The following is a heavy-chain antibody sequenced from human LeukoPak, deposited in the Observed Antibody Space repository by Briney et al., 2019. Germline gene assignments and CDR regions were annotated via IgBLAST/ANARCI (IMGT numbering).Heavy chain of an antibody. CDR3: ARERGGDSDY. CDR1: GYSISSGYY. CDR2: IYHSGST. Sequence: SETLSLTCTVSGYSISSGYYWGWIRQPPGKGLEWIGSIYHSGSTYYNPSLKSRVTISVDTSKNQFSLKLSSVTAADTAVYYCARERGGDSDYWGRGTLVTVSS. V-gene: IGHV4-38-2*02. D-gene: IGHD3-10*01. J-gene: IGHJ4*02.